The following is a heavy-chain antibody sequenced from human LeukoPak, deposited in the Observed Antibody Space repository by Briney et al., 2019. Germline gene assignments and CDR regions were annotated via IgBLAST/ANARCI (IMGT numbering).Heavy chain of an antibody. CDR1: GFTFSSYA. J-gene: IGHJ4*02. V-gene: IGHV3-23*01. CDR3: ARGDDSGYYDYFDY. D-gene: IGHD3-22*01. CDR2: ISGSGGST. Sequence: GGSLRLSCAASGFTFSSYAMSWVRQAPGKGLEWVSAISGSGGSTYYADSVKGRFTISRDNSKNTLYLQMNSLRAEDTAMYYCARGDDSGYYDYFDYWGQGALVTVSS.